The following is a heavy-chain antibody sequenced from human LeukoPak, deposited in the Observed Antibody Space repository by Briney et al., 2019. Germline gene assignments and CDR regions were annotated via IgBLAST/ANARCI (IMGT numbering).Heavy chain of an antibody. D-gene: IGHD3-3*01. V-gene: IGHV3-21*01. Sequence: GGSLRLSCAASGFTFSSYSMNWVRQAPGKGLEWVSSISSSSSYIYYADSVKGRFTISRDNAKNSLYLQMNSPRAEDTAVYYCARGGVVVGKLDYWGQGTLVTVSS. CDR3: ARGGVVVGKLDY. CDR2: ISSSSSYI. CDR1: GFTFSSYS. J-gene: IGHJ4*02.